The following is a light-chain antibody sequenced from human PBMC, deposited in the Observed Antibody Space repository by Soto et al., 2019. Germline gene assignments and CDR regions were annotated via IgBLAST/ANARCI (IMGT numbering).Light chain of an antibody. J-gene: IGLJ2*01. Sequence: QAVVTQPPSVSGGPGQRVTISCTGSSSNIGAGYDVHWYQQLPGTAPKLLIYGNSNRPSGVPDRFSGSKSGTSASLAITGLQAEDEADYYCQSYDSSLSGYVFGGGTKLTV. CDR3: QSYDSSLSGYV. V-gene: IGLV1-40*01. CDR2: GNS. CDR1: SSNIGAGYD.